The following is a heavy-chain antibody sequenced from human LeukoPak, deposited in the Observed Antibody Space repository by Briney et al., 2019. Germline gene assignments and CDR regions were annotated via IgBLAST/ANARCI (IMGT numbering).Heavy chain of an antibody. J-gene: IGHJ6*03. Sequence: PGGSLRLSCAASGFTFSSYWMHWVRQAPGKGLVWVSRINSDGSSTSYADSVKGRFTISRDNAKNTLYPQMNSLRAEDTAVYYCARAGRFLEWPRAPYYYYYMDVWGKGTTVTVSS. CDR2: INSDGSST. CDR1: GFTFSSYW. V-gene: IGHV3-74*01. D-gene: IGHD3-3*01. CDR3: ARAGRFLEWPRAPYYYYYMDV.